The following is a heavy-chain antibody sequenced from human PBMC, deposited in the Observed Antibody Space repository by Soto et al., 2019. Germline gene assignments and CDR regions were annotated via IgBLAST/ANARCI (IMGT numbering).Heavy chain of an antibody. CDR3: ARPIAAAGTGGYYFDY. J-gene: IGHJ4*02. CDR1: GGSISSRSYY. D-gene: IGHD6-13*01. CDR2: IYYSGST. Sequence: PSETLSLTCTVSGGSISSRSYYWGWIRQPPGKGLEWIGSIYYSGSTYYNPSLKSRVTISVDTSKNQFSLKLSSVTAADTAVYYCARPIAAAGTGGYYFDYWGQGTLVTVSS. V-gene: IGHV4-39*01.